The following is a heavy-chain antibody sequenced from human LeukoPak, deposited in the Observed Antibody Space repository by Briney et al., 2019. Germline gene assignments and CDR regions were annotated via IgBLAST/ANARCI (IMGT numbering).Heavy chain of an antibody. J-gene: IGHJ4*02. V-gene: IGHV3-48*04. Sequence: GGSLRLSCVASGFIFSNYNMNWVRQAPGKGLEWVAYISSSSPTIYYADSVKGRFTISRDNAKNSLYLQMNSLRAEDTAVYYCARDSLTMIVGRQKRGLDYWGQGTLVTVSS. CDR1: GFIFSNYN. D-gene: IGHD3-22*01. CDR2: ISSSSPTI. CDR3: ARDSLTMIVGRQKRGLDY.